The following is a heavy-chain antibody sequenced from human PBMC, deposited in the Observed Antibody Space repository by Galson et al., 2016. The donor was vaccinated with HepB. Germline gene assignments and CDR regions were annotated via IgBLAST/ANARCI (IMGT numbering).Heavy chain of an antibody. D-gene: IGHD2-21*01. V-gene: IGHV3-7*01. Sequence: SLRLSCAASGFTFSNCRMNWVRQAPGKGLEWVARINEDGTVRFYADSVRGRFTISRDNAENSLYLQMDSLRAEDTAVYHCASRYWGVDLWGQGTSVTVSS. CDR2: INEDGTVR. CDR3: ASRYWGVDL. CDR1: GFTFSNCR. J-gene: IGHJ6*02.